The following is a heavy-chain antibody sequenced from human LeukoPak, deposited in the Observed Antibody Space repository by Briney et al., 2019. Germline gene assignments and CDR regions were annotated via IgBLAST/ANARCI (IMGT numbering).Heavy chain of an antibody. CDR3: ARHPAGYYDILTGYYPSLNWFDP. Sequence: SETLSLTCTVSGGSISSSSYYWGWIRQPPGKGLEWIGSIYYSGSTYYNPSLKSRVTISVDTSKNQFSLKLSSVTAADTAVYYCARHPAGYYDILTGYYPSLNWFDPWGQGTLVTVSS. J-gene: IGHJ5*02. D-gene: IGHD3-9*01. V-gene: IGHV4-39*01. CDR2: IYYSGST. CDR1: GGSISSSSYY.